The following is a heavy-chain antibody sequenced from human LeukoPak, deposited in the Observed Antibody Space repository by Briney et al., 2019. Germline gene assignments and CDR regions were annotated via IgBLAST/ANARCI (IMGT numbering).Heavy chain of an antibody. CDR2: IYYSGST. CDR1: GGSISSSSYY. Sequence: SETLSLTCTVSGGSISSSSYYWGWIRQPPGKGLEWIGYIYYSGSTNYNPSLKSRVTISVDTSKNQFSLKLSSVTAADTAVYYCARDGGWDYYDSSGPPDYWGQGTLVTVSS. CDR3: ARDGGWDYYDSSGPPDY. J-gene: IGHJ4*02. D-gene: IGHD3-22*01. V-gene: IGHV4-61*01.